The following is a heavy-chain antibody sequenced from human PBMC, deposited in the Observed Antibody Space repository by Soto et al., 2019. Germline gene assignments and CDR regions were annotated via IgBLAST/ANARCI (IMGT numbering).Heavy chain of an antibody. CDR3: ARGQRFSDWFDP. CDR2: IYSSGST. CDR1: GGTISGYY. Sequence: QVQLQESGPGLVKPSETLSLNCTVTGGTISGYYWTWSRQSAGGGLEWIGLIYSSGSTNYNPSLTGRVTISLDTSMNNFSLRLSSVTAADTAVYYCARGQRFSDWFDPWGQGTLVTVSS. V-gene: IGHV4-4*07. D-gene: IGHD3-3*01. J-gene: IGHJ5*02.